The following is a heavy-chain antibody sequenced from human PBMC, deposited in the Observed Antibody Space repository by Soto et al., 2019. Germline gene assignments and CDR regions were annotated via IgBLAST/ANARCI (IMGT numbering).Heavy chain of an antibody. V-gene: IGHV3-23*01. D-gene: IGHD3-10*01. Sequence: GGSLRLSCAASGFTFSSYAMSWVRQAPGKGLEWVSAISGSGGSTYYADSVKGRFTISRDNSKNTLYLQMNSLRAEDTAVYYCAKRAMVRGVSLYYYYYMDVWGKGTTVTVSS. CDR1: GFTFSSYA. J-gene: IGHJ6*03. CDR3: AKRAMVRGVSLYYYYYMDV. CDR2: ISGSGGST.